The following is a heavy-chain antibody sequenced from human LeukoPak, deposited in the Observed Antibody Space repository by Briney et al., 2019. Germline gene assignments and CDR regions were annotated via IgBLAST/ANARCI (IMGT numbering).Heavy chain of an antibody. V-gene: IGHV3-21*01. CDR2: ISSSSSYI. D-gene: IGHD3-9*01. Sequence: GGSLRLSCAASGFTFSSYSMNWVRQAPGKGLEWVSSISSSSSYIYYADSVKGRFTISRDNAKNSLYLQMNSLRAEDTAVYYCARVLPRDYDILTGHSFDPWGQGTLVTVSS. CDR1: GFTFSSYS. CDR3: ARVLPRDYDILTGHSFDP. J-gene: IGHJ5*02.